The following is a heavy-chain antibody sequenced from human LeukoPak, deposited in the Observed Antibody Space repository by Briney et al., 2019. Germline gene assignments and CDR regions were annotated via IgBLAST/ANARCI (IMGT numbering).Heavy chain of an antibody. Sequence: ASVKVSCKASGYTFTSYDINWVRQATGQGLEWMGWMNPNSGNTGYAQKFQGRVTMTRNTSISTAYMELSSLRSEDTAVYYCARGTDTAMVHDYWGLGTLVTVSS. V-gene: IGHV1-8*01. CDR2: MNPNSGNT. J-gene: IGHJ4*02. CDR3: ARGTDTAMVHDY. CDR1: GYTFTSYD. D-gene: IGHD5-18*01.